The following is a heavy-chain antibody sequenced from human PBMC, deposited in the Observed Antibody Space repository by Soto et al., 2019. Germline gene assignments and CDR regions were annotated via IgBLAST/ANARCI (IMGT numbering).Heavy chain of an antibody. CDR1: GVSMNNTSYY. V-gene: IGHV4-39*01. Sequence: ETLSLTCTVSGVSMNNTSYYWGWIRQSPGKGLEWIGTIYFSGSTFYNPSLKSRLTISIDRSKNQFSLRLTSVTAADTAVYYCARHGSYWGQGTLVTVSS. J-gene: IGHJ4*02. CDR2: IYFSGST. CDR3: ARHGSY.